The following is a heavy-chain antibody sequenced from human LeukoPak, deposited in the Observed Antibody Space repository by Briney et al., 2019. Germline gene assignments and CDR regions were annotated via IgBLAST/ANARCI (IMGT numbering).Heavy chain of an antibody. V-gene: IGHV3-21*01. CDR3: AKDGGIAVAGHYYYYGMDV. CDR2: MSSYGTFI. J-gene: IGHJ6*02. CDR1: GFSFSTYT. D-gene: IGHD6-19*01. Sequence: GGSLRLSCAASGFSFSTYTMNWVRQAPGKGLQWVSSMSSYGTFIYYADSVTGRFTISRDNAKNSLYLQMNSLRAEDTAVYYCAKDGGIAVAGHYYYYGMDVWGQGTTVTVSS.